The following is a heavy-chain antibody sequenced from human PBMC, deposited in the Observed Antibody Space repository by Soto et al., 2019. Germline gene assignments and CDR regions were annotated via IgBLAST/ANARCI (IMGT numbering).Heavy chain of an antibody. CDR3: ARVRSSRQWLAYYFDY. J-gene: IGHJ4*02. D-gene: IGHD6-19*01. CDR2: IIPIFGTA. CDR1: GGTFSSYA. V-gene: IGHV1-69*13. Sequence: ASVQVSCKASGGTFSSYAISWVRQAPGQGLEWMGGIIPIFGTANYAQKFQGRVTITADESTSTAYMELSSLRSEDTAVHYCARVRSSRQWLAYYFDYWGQGTLVTVSS.